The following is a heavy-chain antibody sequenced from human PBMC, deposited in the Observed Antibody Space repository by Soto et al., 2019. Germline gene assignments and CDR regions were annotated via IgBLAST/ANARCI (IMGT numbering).Heavy chain of an antibody. CDR3: ARPLDYDILTGTGTGYGMDV. CDR2: IDPSDSYT. Sequence: PGESLKISCKGSGYSFTSYWISWVRQMPGEGLEWMGRIDPSDSYTNYSPSFQGHVTISADKSISTAYLQWSSLKASDTAMYYCARPLDYDILTGTGTGYGMDVWGQGTTVTVSS. CDR1: GYSFTSYW. J-gene: IGHJ6*02. V-gene: IGHV5-10-1*01. D-gene: IGHD3-9*01.